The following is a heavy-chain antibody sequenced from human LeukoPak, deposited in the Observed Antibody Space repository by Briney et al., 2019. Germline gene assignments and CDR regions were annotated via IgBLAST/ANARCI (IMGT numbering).Heavy chain of an antibody. CDR3: ARVRNSGSYSGAFDI. J-gene: IGHJ3*02. CDR1: GYTFTNYN. Sequence: GASVKVSCKASGYTFTNYNINWVRQATGQGLEWMGWMNPNIGNTGYAQKFQGRVTITRNTSISTAYMELSSLRSEDTAVYYCARVRNSGSYSGAFDIWGQGTMVTVSS. V-gene: IGHV1-8*03. CDR2: MNPNIGNT. D-gene: IGHD1-26*01.